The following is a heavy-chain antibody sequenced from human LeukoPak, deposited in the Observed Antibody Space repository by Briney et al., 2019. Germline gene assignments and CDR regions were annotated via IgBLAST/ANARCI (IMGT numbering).Heavy chain of an antibody. CDR2: ISYDGSNK. CDR3: AKVAAVAYDFDY. V-gene: IGHV3-30*18. J-gene: IGHJ4*02. CDR1: GFTLSSYG. Sequence: GRSLRLSCAASGFTLSSYGMHWVRQAPGKGLEWVAVISYDGSNKYYADSVKGRFTISRDNSKNTLYLQMNSLRAEDTAVYYCAKVAAVAYDFDYWGQGTLVTVSS. D-gene: IGHD6-19*01.